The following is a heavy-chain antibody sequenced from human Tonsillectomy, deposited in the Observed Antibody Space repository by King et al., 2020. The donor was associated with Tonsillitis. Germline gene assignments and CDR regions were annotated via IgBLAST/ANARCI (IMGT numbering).Heavy chain of an antibody. J-gene: IGHJ2*01. CDR2: ISDNGGST. CDR1: GFTFSSYA. CDR3: AKPPRYSSGWSDWYFDL. V-gene: IGHV3-23*04. Sequence: VQLVESGGDFVQPGGSLRLSCAASGFTFSSYAMNWVRQAPGKGLEWVSGISDNGGSTYYADSVKGRFTISRDNSKNTLYMQMNSLRAEDTAVYYCAKPPRYSSGWSDWYFDLWGRGTLVTVSS. D-gene: IGHD6-19*01.